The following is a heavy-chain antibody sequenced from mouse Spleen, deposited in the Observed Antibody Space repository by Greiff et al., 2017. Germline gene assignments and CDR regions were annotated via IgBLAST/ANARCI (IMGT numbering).Heavy chain of an antibody. CDR3: ARGESYYRYGAY. D-gene: IGHD2-14*01. J-gene: IGHJ3*01. CDR2: IYPGSGNT. Sequence: VQLQESGAELVRPGASVKLSCKASGYTFTDYYINWVKQRPGQGLEWIARIYPGSGNTYYNEKFKGKATLTAEKSSSTAYMQLSSLTSEDSAVYFCARGESYYRYGAYWGQGTLVTVSA. CDR1: GYTFTDYY. V-gene: IGHV1-76*01.